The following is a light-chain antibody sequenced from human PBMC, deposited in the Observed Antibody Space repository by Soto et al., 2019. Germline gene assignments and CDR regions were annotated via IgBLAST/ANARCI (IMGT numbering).Light chain of an antibody. Sequence: DIVMTQSPDSLAVSLGERATINCKSSQSVLYNSDNKNYLAWYQQKAGQPPKLLIYWASTRDSGVPDRFSGSGSGADFTLTIINLQAEDVSFYYCQQYYTTVSFGGGTKVEIK. CDR1: QSVLYNSDNKNY. V-gene: IGKV4-1*01. CDR3: QQYYTTVS. CDR2: WAS. J-gene: IGKJ4*01.